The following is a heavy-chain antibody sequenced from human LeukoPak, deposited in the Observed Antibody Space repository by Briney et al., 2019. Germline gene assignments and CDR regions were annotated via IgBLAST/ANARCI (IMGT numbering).Heavy chain of an antibody. D-gene: IGHD3-10*01. CDR3: ARLEFGSGPFYGMDV. V-gene: IGHV1-3*01. CDR1: GYTFTSYA. CDR2: INAGNGNT. J-gene: IGHJ6*04. Sequence: ASVKVSCKASGYTFTSYAMHWVRQAPRQRLEWMGWINAGNGNTKYSQKFQGRVTITRDTSASTAYMELSSLRSEDTAVYYCARLEFGSGPFYGMDVWGKGTTVTVSS.